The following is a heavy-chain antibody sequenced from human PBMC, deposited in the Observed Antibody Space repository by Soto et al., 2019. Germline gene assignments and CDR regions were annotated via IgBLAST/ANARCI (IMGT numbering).Heavy chain of an antibody. V-gene: IGHV3-23*01. CDR2: VSASGLNT. CDR1: GFTFSTYA. CDR3: TRHAVQYCGGDCYLLPYFDL. J-gene: IGHJ2*01. D-gene: IGHD2-21*02. Sequence: GGSLRLSCAASGFTFSTYAMAWVRQAPGKGLEWVSGVSASGLNTDYADPVKGRFYISRDNSKNTVSLHMNSLRAEDTALYYCTRHAVQYCGGDCYLLPYFDLWGRGTLVTVSS.